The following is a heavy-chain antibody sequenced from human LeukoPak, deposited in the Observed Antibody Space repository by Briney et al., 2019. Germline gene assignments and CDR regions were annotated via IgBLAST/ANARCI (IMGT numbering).Heavy chain of an antibody. V-gene: IGHV3-48*03. D-gene: IGHD6-13*01. CDR2: ISSSGSTI. CDR1: GFTFSSYE. Sequence: PGGSLRLSCAASGFTFSSYEMDWVRQAQGKGLEWVSYISSSGSTIYYADSVKGRFTISRDNAKNSLYLQMNSLRAEDTAVYYCAREPPIIIAAAGTVDYWGQGTLVTVSS. CDR3: AREPPIIIAAAGTVDY. J-gene: IGHJ4*02.